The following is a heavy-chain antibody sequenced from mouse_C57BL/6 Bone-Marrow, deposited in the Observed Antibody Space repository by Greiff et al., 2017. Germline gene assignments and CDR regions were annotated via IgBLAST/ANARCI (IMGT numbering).Heavy chain of an antibody. CDR3: ARKLLWLRRGWYFDV. CDR2: INPSTGGT. V-gene: IGHV1-42*01. Sequence: VQLQQSGPELVKPGASVKISCKASGYSFTGYYMNWVKQSPEKSLEWIGEINPSTGGTTYNQKFKAKATLTVDKSSSTAYMQLKSLTSEDAAVYYRARKLLWLRRGWYFDVWGTGTTVTVSS. D-gene: IGHD2-2*01. J-gene: IGHJ1*03. CDR1: GYSFTGYY.